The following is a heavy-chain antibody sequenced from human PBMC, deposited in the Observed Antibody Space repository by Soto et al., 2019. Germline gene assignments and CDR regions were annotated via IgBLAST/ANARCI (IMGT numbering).Heavy chain of an antibody. CDR3: AREVQVHTPDFVY. V-gene: IGHV1-69*19. CDR2: ISPRFGAA. D-gene: IGHD3-10*01. CDR1: GGTFNTYA. J-gene: IGHJ4*02. Sequence: QVQLVQSGAEMKKPGSSVKVSCQSSGGTFNTYAMNWVRQAPGQGPEWMGDISPRFGAANYAPKFQGRVTIAADESTGTSYMQWSSLTAEDTALYSCAREVQVHTPDFVYWGQGTLVTVSS.